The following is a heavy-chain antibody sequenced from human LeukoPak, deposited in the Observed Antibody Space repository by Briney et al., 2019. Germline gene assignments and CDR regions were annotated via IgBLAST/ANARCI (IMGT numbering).Heavy chain of an antibody. V-gene: IGHV1-69*02. Sequence: ASVNVPCKASGGTFSSYTISWVRQAPGQGLEWMGRIIPILGIANYPQQFQGRVTITANKSTSTAYMELSSRRSEDRAVYYGARVRGAFEIWGQGTMVTVSS. J-gene: IGHJ3*02. CDR2: IIPILGIA. CDR3: ARVRGAFEI. CDR1: GGTFSSYT.